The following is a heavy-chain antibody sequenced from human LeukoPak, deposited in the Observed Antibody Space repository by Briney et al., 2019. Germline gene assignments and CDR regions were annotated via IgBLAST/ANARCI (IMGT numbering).Heavy chain of an antibody. V-gene: IGHV3-23*01. CDR2: IGGHVHGT. J-gene: IGHJ4*02. CDR3: ANHRTPDRYHWNYFDY. D-gene: IGHD1-20*01. CDR1: GFTFRNSA. Sequence: PGGSLRLSCAASGFTFRNSAMSWVRQAPGTGLEWVSSIGGHVHGTYYADSVIGRFTISRDDSKNTLYLQMNSLRANDTAIYYCANHRTPDRYHWNYFDYWGQGTLVTVSS.